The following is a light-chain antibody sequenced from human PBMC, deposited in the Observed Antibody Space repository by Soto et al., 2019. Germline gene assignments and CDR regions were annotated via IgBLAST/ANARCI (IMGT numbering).Light chain of an antibody. CDR1: QDISNF. CDR2: AAS. Sequence: DIQMTQSPSSLSASIGDKVTMTCRASQDISNFIAWYQQRPGKAPNLLIFAASSLQSGVPSRFSGSGSGTDFTLTISSLQPEDFATYYCQQANSFPLTFGGGTRVEIK. J-gene: IGKJ4*01. V-gene: IGKV1-12*01. CDR3: QQANSFPLT.